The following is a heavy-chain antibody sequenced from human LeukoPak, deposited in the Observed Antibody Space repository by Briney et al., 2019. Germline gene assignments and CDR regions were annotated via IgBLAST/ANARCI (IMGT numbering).Heavy chain of an antibody. D-gene: IGHD6-13*01. CDR3: AITNDIPTAGPTWVQFDY. CDR2: IYAGDSDT. CDR1: GYSFTRYW. Sequence: NRGESLKISCKGSGYSFTRYWIGWVRQMPGKGLEWMGIIYAGDSDTRYSLSFQGQVTISADKSISTAYLQWSSLKASYTALYYCAITNDIPTAGPTWVQFDYGGQGTLVTVSS. V-gene: IGHV5-51*01. J-gene: IGHJ4*02.